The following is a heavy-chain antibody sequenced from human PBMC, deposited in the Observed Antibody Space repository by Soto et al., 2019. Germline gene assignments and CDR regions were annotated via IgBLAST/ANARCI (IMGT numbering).Heavy chain of an antibody. CDR2: ITNKIDGYTT. V-gene: IGHV3-72*01. CDR1: GFTFSDHY. CDR3: ARAAYGHGSDV. J-gene: IGHJ6*02. Sequence: EMQMVESGGGLVQPGGSLRLSRAASGFTFSDHYMDWVRQAPGKGLEWVGRITNKIDGYTTSYAASVEGRFIVSRDDSRNSLFLQMNNLKMEDTAVYFCARAAYGHGSDVWGQGSTVIVSS. D-gene: IGHD3-16*01.